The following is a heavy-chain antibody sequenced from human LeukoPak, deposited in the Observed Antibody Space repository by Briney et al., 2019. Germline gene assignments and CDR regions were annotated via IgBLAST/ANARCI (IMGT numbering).Heavy chain of an antibody. Sequence: GGSLRLSCAASGFTFSSYAMSWVRQAPGKGLEWVSAISGSGGSTYYADSVKGRFTISRDNSKNTLYLQMNSLRAEDTAVYYCARSSDYGGKGPFDYWGQGTLVTVSS. V-gene: IGHV3-23*01. CDR2: ISGSGGST. D-gene: IGHD4-23*01. CDR1: GFTFSSYA. CDR3: ARSSDYGGKGPFDY. J-gene: IGHJ4*02.